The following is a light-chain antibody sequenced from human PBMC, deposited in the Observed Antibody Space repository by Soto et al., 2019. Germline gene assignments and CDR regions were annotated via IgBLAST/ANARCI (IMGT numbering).Light chain of an antibody. J-gene: IGKJ5*01. CDR1: QSIRSN. CDR2: DAS. Sequence: EIVMTQSPATLSVSPGERGTLSCRASQSIRSNVAWYQQRPGQAPRLLIYDASNRATGIPARFSGSGSGTDFTLTISSLEPEDFAVYYCQQRSNWPFTFGQGTRLEIK. V-gene: IGKV3-11*01. CDR3: QQRSNWPFT.